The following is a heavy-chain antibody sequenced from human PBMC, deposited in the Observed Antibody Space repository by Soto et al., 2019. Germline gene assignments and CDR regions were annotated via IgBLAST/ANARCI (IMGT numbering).Heavy chain of an antibody. J-gene: IGHJ6*03. Sequence: GGSLRLSCAASGFTFSDYYMSWIRQAPGKGLEWVSYISSSGSTIYYADSVKGRFTISRDNAKNSLYLQMNSLRAEDTAVYYCARVRLADFWSGYYLYYYMDVWGKGTTVTVSS. CDR3: ARVRLADFWSGYYLYYYMDV. V-gene: IGHV3-11*01. CDR1: GFTFSDYY. CDR2: ISSSGSTI. D-gene: IGHD3-3*01.